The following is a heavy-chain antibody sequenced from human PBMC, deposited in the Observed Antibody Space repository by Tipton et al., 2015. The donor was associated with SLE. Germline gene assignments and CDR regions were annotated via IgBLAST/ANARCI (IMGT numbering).Heavy chain of an antibody. V-gene: IGHV4-39*07. J-gene: IGHJ4*02. CDR2: IYYSGST. CDR1: GGSISSSSYY. CDR3: ARDRETAWELAHFDY. Sequence: TLSLTCTVSGGSISSSSYYWGWIRQPPGKGLEWIGSIYYSGSTYYNPSLKSRVTISVDTSKNQFSLKLSSVTAADTAAYYCARDRETAWELAHFDYWGQGTLVTVSS. D-gene: IGHD1-26*01.